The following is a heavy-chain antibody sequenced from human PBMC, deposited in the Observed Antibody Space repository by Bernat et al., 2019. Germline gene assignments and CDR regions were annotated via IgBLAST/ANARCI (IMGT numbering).Heavy chain of an antibody. V-gene: IGHV3-74*01. J-gene: IGHJ3*01. Sequence: EVQMVESGGGLVQPGGSLRVSCAASGFTFSAYWMHWVRQTPGKGLVWVSRINRDGSSTIYADSVKGRFTISRDNAKSTLYLQMNSLRAEDAAVYYCARELTDSSDYDALDLWGQGTMVTVSS. CDR3: ARELTDSSDYDALDL. D-gene: IGHD6-19*01. CDR1: GFTFSAYW. CDR2: INRDGSST.